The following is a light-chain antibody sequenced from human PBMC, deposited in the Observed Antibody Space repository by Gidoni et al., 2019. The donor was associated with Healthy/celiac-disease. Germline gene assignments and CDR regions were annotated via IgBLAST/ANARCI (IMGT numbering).Light chain of an antibody. CDR3: QQHSNWPWT. Sequence: EIVLTQSPATLSLSPGERATLSCRASQSVSSYLAWYQQKPGQAPRRLIYDASNRATGIPARFSGSGSGTDFTLTIGSLEPEDFAVYYCQQHSNWPWTFGQGTKVEIK. CDR2: DAS. CDR1: QSVSSY. J-gene: IGKJ1*01. V-gene: IGKV3-11*01.